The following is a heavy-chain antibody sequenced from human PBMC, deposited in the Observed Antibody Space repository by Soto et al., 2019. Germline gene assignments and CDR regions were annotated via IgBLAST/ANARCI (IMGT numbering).Heavy chain of an antibody. J-gene: IGHJ4*01. CDR3: ARGKPFLEWLLSRYYFDY. D-gene: IGHD3-3*02. V-gene: IGHV1-18*04. CDR2: ISGYNGNT. CDR1: GYTFSTYG. Sequence: ASVKVSCKSSGYTFSTYGISWVRQAPGQGLEWMGWISGYNGNTNYGQKFQGRVTMTADTSTSTSYMELRTLRSDDTAVYYCARGKPFLEWLLSRYYFDYWGHGTLVTVSS.